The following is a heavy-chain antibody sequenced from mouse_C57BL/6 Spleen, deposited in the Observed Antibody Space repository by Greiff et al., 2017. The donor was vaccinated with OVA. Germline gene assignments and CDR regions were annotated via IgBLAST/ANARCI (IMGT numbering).Heavy chain of an antibody. Sequence: EVKLQESGGGLVKPGGSLKLSCAASGFTFSSYAMSWVRQTPEKRLEWVATISDGGSYTYYPDNVKGRFTISRDNAKNNLYLQMSHLKSEDTAMYYCARDRNDYDGEGYYCDYWGQGTTLTVSS. D-gene: IGHD2-4*01. CDR3: ARDRNDYDGEGYYCDY. J-gene: IGHJ2*01. CDR2: ISDGGSYT. CDR1: GFTFSSYA. V-gene: IGHV5-4*01.